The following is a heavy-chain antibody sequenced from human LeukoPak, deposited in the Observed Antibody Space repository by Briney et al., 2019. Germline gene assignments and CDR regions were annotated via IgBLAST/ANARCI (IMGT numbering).Heavy chain of an antibody. CDR2: IYHSGST. V-gene: IGHV4-30-2*01. J-gene: IGHJ4*02. CDR1: GGSISGGGYY. D-gene: IGHD3-16*01. Sequence: SETLSLTCTVSGGSISGGGYYWSWIRQPPGKGLEWIGYIYHSGSTYYNPSLKSRVTISVDRSKNQFSLKLSSVTAADTAVYYCARDTSDYIDYWGQGTLVTVSS. CDR3: ARDTSDYIDY.